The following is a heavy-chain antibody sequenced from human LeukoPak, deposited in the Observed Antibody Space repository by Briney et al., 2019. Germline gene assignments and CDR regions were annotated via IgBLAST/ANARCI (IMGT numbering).Heavy chain of an antibody. D-gene: IGHD1-26*01. CDR3: AKGAPVGGTRHFDH. CDR2: IGDSGETT. V-gene: IGHV3-23*01. CDR1: GFSVSSYG. Sequence: GGSLRLSCAASGFSVSSYGMSWVRQAPGRGLGWVAVIGDSGETTMYRESVKGRLTISRDNSKNTLFLQMSGLRVEDTAVYYCAKGAPVGGTRHFDHWGQGTLVAVSS. J-gene: IGHJ5*02.